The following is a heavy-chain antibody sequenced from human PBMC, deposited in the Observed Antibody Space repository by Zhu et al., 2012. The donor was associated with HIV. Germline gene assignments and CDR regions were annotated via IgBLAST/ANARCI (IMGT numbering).Heavy chain of an antibody. Sequence: QVQLQESGPGLVKPSETLSLSCNVSGVSISSSLYYWAWIRQPPGRGLEWLGSIYYTGTTYYSPSLKSRITISLDTSKKQFSLRLKSVTAADTAIYYCARQGICGDDCYSDFDHWGQGALVTVSS. D-gene: IGHD2-21*02. J-gene: IGHJ4*02. CDR2: IYYTGTT. V-gene: IGHV4-39*07. CDR3: ARQGICGDDCYSDFDH. CDR1: GVSISSSLYY.